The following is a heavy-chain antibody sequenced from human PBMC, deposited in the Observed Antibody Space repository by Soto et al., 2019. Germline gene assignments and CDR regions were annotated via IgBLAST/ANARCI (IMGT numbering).Heavy chain of an antibody. D-gene: IGHD2-15*01. CDR3: ARVKSSLGVWFDP. CDR2: INPSGGST. Sequence: ASVKVSCKASGYTFTSYHIHWVRQAPGQGLEWMGIINPSGGSTSYAQKFQGRVTMTRDTSTSTVYMELSSLRSEDTAVYYCARVKSSLGVWFDPWGQGTLVTVSS. J-gene: IGHJ5*02. CDR1: GYTFTSYH. V-gene: IGHV1-46*01.